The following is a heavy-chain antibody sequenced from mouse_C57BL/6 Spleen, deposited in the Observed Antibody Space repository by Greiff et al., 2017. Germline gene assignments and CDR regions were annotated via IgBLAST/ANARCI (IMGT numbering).Heavy chain of an antibody. J-gene: IGHJ2*01. Sequence: QVQLQQPGAELVKPGASVKMSCKASGYTFTSYWITWVKQRPGQGLEWIGDIYPGSGSTNYNEKFKSKATLTGDTSSSTAYMQLSSLTSEDSAVYYCARGYFDYWGQGTTLTVSS. V-gene: IGHV1-55*01. CDR1: GYTFTSYW. CDR3: ARGYFDY. CDR2: IYPGSGST.